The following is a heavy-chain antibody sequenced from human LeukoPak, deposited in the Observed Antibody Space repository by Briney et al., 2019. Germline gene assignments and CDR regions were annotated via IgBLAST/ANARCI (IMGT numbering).Heavy chain of an antibody. CDR2: INHSGST. Sequence: SETLSHTCAVYGGSFSGYYWSWIRQPPGKGLEWIGEINHSGSTNYNPSLKSRVTISVDTSKNQFSLKLSSVTAADTAVYYCARRDSGGVGYYYYGMDVWGQGTTVTVSS. D-gene: IGHD2-15*01. V-gene: IGHV4-34*01. J-gene: IGHJ6*02. CDR3: ARRDSGGVGYYYYGMDV. CDR1: GGSFSGYY.